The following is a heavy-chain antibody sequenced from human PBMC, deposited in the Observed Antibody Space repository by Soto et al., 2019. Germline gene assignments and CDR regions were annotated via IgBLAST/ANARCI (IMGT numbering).Heavy chain of an antibody. CDR1: GGSISSGDYY. D-gene: IGHD5-12*01. V-gene: IGHV4-30-4*01. Sequence: PSETLSLTCTVSGGSISSGDYYWSWIRQPPGKGLEWTGYIYYSGSTYYNPSLKSRVTISVDTSKNQFSLKLSSVTAADTAVYYCARVRGYEYYYYYYGMDVWGQGTTVTVSS. CDR3: ARVRGYEYYYYYYGMDV. CDR2: IYYSGST. J-gene: IGHJ6*02.